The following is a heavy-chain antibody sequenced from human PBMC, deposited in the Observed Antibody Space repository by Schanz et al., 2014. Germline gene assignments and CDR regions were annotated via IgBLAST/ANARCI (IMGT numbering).Heavy chain of an antibody. Sequence: EVQLLESGGTVVQPGGSLRVSCAASGFVFRTFAMYWVRQAPGKGLEWVSIIYTDGSTYYADSVRDRFTISRDTPKNTLYVQMNSLRADDTAVYYCARDHQWLARYYMDVWGKGTTVTVSS. CDR1: GFVFRTFA. CDR2: IYTDGST. D-gene: IGHD6-19*01. J-gene: IGHJ6*03. CDR3: ARDHQWLARYYMDV. V-gene: IGHV3-66*01.